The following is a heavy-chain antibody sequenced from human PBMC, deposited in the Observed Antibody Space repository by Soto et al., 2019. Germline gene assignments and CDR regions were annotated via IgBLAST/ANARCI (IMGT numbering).Heavy chain of an antibody. V-gene: IGHV3-30*18. D-gene: IGHD4-17*01. CDR3: AKHADYENYAFDV. J-gene: IGHJ3*01. CDR2: ISYDGSDE. CDR1: GFTFRSYG. Sequence: QVRLVESGGGVVQPGRSLRLSCAASGFTFRSYGMHWVRQAPGKGLEWVALISYDGSDEYYGDSMQGRFSISRDNSKATLYLQINSLSVEDTAVYYCAKHADYENYAFDVWGQGTMVTVSS.